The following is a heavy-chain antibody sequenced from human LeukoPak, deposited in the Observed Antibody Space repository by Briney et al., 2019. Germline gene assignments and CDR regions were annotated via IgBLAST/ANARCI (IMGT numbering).Heavy chain of an antibody. Sequence: GASVKVSCKASGYPFTDYGIGWVRQAPGQGPEWMGWISAYNGNTNYAQKIQGRVTMTTDPPTSTVYMELKSLRSDDTAVYYCARRFKQDVLGTTMGWFDPWGQGTLITVSS. CDR2: ISAYNGNT. CDR1: GYPFTDYG. V-gene: IGHV1-18*01. D-gene: IGHD1-26*01. CDR3: ARRFKQDVLGTTMGWFDP. J-gene: IGHJ5*02.